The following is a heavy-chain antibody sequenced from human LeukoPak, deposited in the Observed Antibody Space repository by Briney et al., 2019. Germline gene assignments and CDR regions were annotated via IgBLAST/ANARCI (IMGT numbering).Heavy chain of an antibody. D-gene: IGHD3-22*01. V-gene: IGHV4-59*01. J-gene: IGHJ4*02. CDR1: ELTLSSNY. Sequence: GSLRLSCAASELTLSSNYMSWIRQPPGKGLEWIGYIYYSGSTNYNPSLKSRVTISVDTSKNQFSLKLRSVTAADTAVYYCARVTGYMIEDYFDYWGQGTLVTVSS. CDR2: IYYSGST. CDR3: ARVTGYMIEDYFDY.